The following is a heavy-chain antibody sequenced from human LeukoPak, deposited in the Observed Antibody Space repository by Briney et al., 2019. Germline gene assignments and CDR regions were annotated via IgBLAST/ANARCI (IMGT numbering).Heavy chain of an antibody. CDR3: AGDNLGARFLNWFDP. V-gene: IGHV3-21*01. CDR2: ISRSSSYI. J-gene: IGHJ5*02. Sequence: GGSLRLSCEASRFTFTSYNMNWVRQAPGKGLEWVSFISRSSSYIYYADSVKGRFTISRDNAKNSLYLQMNSLRAEDTAVYYCAGDNLGARFLNWFDPWGQGTLVTVSS. CDR1: RFTFTSYN. D-gene: IGHD1-26*01.